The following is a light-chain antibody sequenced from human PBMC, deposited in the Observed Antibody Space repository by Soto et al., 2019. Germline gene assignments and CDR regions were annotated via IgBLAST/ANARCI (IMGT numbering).Light chain of an antibody. V-gene: IGLV1-40*01. CDR1: SSNIGAGYD. CDR2: GNS. CDR3: QSYDSSLSGYV. Sequence: QAVVTQPPSVSGAPGQRVTISCTGSSSNIGAGYDVHWYQQLPGTAPKLLIYGNSNRPSGVPDRFSGSKSGTSASLAITGLQAEDEADYYCQSYDSSLSGYVFRTGTKLTVL. J-gene: IGLJ1*01.